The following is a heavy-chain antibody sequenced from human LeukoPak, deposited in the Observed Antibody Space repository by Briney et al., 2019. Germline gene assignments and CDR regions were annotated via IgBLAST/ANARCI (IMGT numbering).Heavy chain of an antibody. Sequence: GGSLRLSCAASGFTFSSYAMSWVRQAPGKGLEWVSAISGSGGSTYYADSVKGRFTISRDNSKNTLYLQMNSLRAEDTAVYYCAKDQPLYSGSYSDAFDIWGQGTMVTVSS. CDR3: AKDQPLYSGSYSDAFDI. CDR1: GFTFSSYA. J-gene: IGHJ3*02. CDR2: ISGSGGST. V-gene: IGHV3-23*01. D-gene: IGHD1-26*01.